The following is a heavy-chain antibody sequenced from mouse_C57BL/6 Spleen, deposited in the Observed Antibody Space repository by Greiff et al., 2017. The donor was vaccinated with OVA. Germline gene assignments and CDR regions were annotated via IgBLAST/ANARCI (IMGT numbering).Heavy chain of an antibody. CDR3: ARRTVEAMDY. CDR1: GFTFSDYG. V-gene: IGHV5-17*01. Sequence: EVMLVESGGGLVKPGGSLKLSCAASGFTFSDYGMHWVRQAPEKGLAWVAYISSGSSTIYYADTVKGRFTISRDNAKNTLFLQMTSLRSEDTAMYYCARRTVEAMDYWGQGTSVTVSS. D-gene: IGHD1-1*01. J-gene: IGHJ4*01. CDR2: ISSGSSTI.